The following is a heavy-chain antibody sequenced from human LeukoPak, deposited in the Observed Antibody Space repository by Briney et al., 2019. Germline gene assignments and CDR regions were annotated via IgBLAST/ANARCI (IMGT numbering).Heavy chain of an antibody. D-gene: IGHD5-24*01. Sequence: ASVKVSCKASGGTFSSYAISWVRQAPGQGLEWMGRIIPIFGTANYAQKFQGRVTITADKSTSTAYMELSSLRSEDTAVYYCAREDRDGYNFPHGGQGTLVTVSS. J-gene: IGHJ4*02. CDR1: GGTFSSYA. CDR3: AREDRDGYNFPH. V-gene: IGHV1-69*06. CDR2: IIPIFGTA.